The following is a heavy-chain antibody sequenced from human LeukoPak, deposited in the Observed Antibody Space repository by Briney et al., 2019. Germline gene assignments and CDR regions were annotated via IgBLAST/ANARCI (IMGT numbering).Heavy chain of an antibody. J-gene: IGHJ4*02. CDR2: IYYSGST. CDR3: ARAPFIQSDYGGSFDY. D-gene: IGHD4-23*01. Sequence: PSETLSLTCTVSGGSISSYYWNWIRQPPGKGLEWIGYIYYSGSTNYNPSLKSRVTISVDTSKNQFSLKLTSVTAADTAAYYCARAPFIQSDYGGSFDYWGQGTLVTVSS. V-gene: IGHV4-59*08. CDR1: GGSISSYY.